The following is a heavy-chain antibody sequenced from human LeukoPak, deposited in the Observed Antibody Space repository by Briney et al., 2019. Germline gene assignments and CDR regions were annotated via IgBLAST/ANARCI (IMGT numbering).Heavy chain of an antibody. CDR2: ISHTGSDT. CDR1: GFTFSSYA. Sequence: PTGGSLRLSCAASGFTFSSYAMSWVRQAPGKGLEWVSAISHTGSDTYYADSVKDRFSIPRDNPKNTLYLQMNSLRAEDTALYYCAKRFYGSGSFYGDWGRGTLVTVSS. J-gene: IGHJ4*02. D-gene: IGHD3-10*01. V-gene: IGHV3-23*01. CDR3: AKRFYGSGSFYGD.